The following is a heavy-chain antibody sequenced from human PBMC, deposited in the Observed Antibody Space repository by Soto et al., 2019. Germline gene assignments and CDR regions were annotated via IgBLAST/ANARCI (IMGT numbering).Heavy chain of an antibody. V-gene: IGHV1-3*04. D-gene: IGHD5-12*01. CDR2: INTGNGNT. CDR3: ARAISGYVS. CDR1: GITYTTYA. Sequence: QVQLVQSGAEVKKPGASVKVACKASGITYTTYAIHWVRQAPGQGLEWMGWINTGNGNTRYSQRFQGRVTLTTDTSGSTAYMDVSSLTSEDTAVYYCARAISGYVSWGQGTLITVSS. J-gene: IGHJ5*02.